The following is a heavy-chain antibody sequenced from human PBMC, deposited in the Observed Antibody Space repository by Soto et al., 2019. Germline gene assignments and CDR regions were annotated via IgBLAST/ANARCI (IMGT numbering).Heavy chain of an antibody. CDR1: RFTFSIYA. CDR3: AKEDDFWSGYLHYFDY. J-gene: IGHJ4*02. D-gene: IGHD3-3*01. V-gene: IGHV3-30*18. CDR2: ISYDGNNK. Sequence: SGGSLRLSCAASRFTFSIYAMYWVRQAPGKGLEWVAVISYDGNNKYYADSVKGRFTISRDNSKNTLYLQMNSLRAEDTAVYYCAKEDDFWSGYLHYFDYWGQGTLVTASS.